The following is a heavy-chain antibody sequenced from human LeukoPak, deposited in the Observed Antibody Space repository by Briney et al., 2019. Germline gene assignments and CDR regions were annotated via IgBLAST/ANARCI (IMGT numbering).Heavy chain of an antibody. J-gene: IGHJ6*03. Sequence: PGGSLRLSCSASGFTFSSSWMTWVRQAPGKGLEWVANIKQDGSEQYTADSLKGRFTISRDNDKKLVFLQMNSLRVDDTAVYYCARVGPSYYYYYMDAWDNGTTVIVSS. CDR1: GFTFSSSW. CDR2: IKQDGSEQ. V-gene: IGHV3-7*01. CDR3: ARVGPSYYYYYMDA.